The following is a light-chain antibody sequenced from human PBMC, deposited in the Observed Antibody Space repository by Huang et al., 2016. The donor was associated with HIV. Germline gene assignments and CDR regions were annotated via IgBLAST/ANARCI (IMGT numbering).Light chain of an antibody. Sequence: EIVLTQSPATLSLSPGEGATLSCRASQSVSSYLAWYQQSPGQAPRLLIYDASNRATGAPTRVSGSGSGTDFTLTITSLEPEDFAVYYCQQRSTWPFTFGQGTKLEIK. CDR2: DAS. J-gene: IGKJ2*01. CDR3: QQRSTWPFT. V-gene: IGKV3-11*01. CDR1: QSVSSY.